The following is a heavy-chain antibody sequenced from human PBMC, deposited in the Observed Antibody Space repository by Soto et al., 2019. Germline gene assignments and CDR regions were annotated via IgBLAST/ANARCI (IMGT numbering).Heavy chain of an antibody. D-gene: IGHD6-19*01. CDR3: ARKGAVAGFGY. Sequence: EVQLVESGGGLVQPGGSLRLSCAASGFTFSSYGLHWVRQAPGKGLVWLSRINSDGSSTNYADSVKGRFTISRDNAKSTLYLQLNSVRAEDTAVYYCARKGAVAGFGYWGQGTLVTVSS. CDR1: GFTFSSYG. CDR2: INSDGSST. J-gene: IGHJ4*02. V-gene: IGHV3-74*01.